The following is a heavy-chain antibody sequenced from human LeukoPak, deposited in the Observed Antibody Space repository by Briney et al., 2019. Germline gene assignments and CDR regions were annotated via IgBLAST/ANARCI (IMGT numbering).Heavy chain of an antibody. CDR3: ARDTFWEYYYDSSGYYLPNWFDP. D-gene: IGHD3-22*01. CDR1: GGSISSYY. Sequence: SETLSLTCTVSGGSISSYYWSWIRQPAGKGLEWIGRIYTSGSTNYNPSLKSRVTMSVDTSKNQFSLKLSSVTAADTDVYYCARDTFWEYYYDSSGYYLPNWFDPWGQGTLVTVSS. V-gene: IGHV4-4*07. CDR2: IYTSGST. J-gene: IGHJ5*02.